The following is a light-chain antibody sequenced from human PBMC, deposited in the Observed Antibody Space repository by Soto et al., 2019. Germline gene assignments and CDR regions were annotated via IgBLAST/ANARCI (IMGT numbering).Light chain of an antibody. Sequence: EIVLTQSPGILSLSPGERATLSCRASQSVSNSYLAWYQQTPGQAPRLLIYAASTRAAAIPDRFSGSGSGTDFTLTISRLEPEDFAVYYCQQYGSTPITFAQGTRLEIK. J-gene: IGKJ5*01. CDR3: QQYGSTPIT. CDR2: AAS. V-gene: IGKV3-20*01. CDR1: QSVSNSY.